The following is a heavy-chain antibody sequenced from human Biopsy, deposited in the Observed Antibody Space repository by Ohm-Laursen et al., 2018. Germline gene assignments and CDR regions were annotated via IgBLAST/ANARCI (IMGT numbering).Heavy chain of an antibody. Sequence: TLSLTCTVSGGSISSGGSYWSWIRQRPGKGLEWIGYIFNGANTYYNPSLKNLITISGDTSKNQFSLKLNSVTAADTAVYYCARARIKTSGVLIPETYYFDSWGQGTLVTVSS. D-gene: IGHD3-3*01. CDR2: IFNGANT. CDR3: ARARIKTSGVLIPETYYFDS. CDR1: GGSISSGGSY. V-gene: IGHV4-31*01. J-gene: IGHJ4*02.